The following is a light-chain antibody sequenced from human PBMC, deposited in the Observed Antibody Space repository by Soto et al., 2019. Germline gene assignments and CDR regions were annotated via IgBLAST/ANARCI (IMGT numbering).Light chain of an antibody. CDR1: SSNIGAGYD. J-gene: IGLJ3*02. CDR3: QSYDGSLSGWV. CDR2: GNS. V-gene: IGLV1-40*01. Sequence: QSVLTQPPSESGAPGQRVTISCTGSSSNIGAGYDVHWYQQLPGTAPKLLIYGNSNRPSGVPDRFSGSKSGTSASLAITGLQAEDEADYYCQSYDGSLSGWVFGGGTNLTVL.